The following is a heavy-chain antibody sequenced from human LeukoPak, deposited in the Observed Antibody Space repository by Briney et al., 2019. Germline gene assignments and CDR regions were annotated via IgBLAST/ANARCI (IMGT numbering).Heavy chain of an antibody. CDR2: INPNSGDT. J-gene: IGHJ4*02. Sequence: ASVRVSCTASGYTFTAYYMHWVRQAPGQRLEWMGWINPNSGDTKYSQKFQGRVTMTRDTSINTAYMELSRLRSDDTAVYYCATQRGSYLWGTDFDYWGQGTLVTVSS. V-gene: IGHV1-2*02. CDR1: GYTFTAYY. D-gene: IGHD3-16*01. CDR3: ATQRGSYLWGTDFDY.